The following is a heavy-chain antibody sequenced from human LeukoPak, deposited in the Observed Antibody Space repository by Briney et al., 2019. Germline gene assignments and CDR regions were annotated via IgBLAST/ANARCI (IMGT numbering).Heavy chain of an antibody. Sequence: SETLSLTCTVSGGSISSSSYYWGWIRQPPGKGLEWIGSIYYSGSTYYNPSLKSRVTISVDTSKNQFSLKLSSVTAADTAVYYCARERRPRGLWEYYYYMDVWGKGTTVTVSS. D-gene: IGHD1-26*01. CDR2: IYYSGST. J-gene: IGHJ6*03. V-gene: IGHV4-39*07. CDR1: GGSISSSSYY. CDR3: ARERRPRGLWEYYYYMDV.